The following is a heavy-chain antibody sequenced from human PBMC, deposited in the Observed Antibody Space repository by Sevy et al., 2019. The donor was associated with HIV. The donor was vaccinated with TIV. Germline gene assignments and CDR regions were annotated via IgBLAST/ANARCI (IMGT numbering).Heavy chain of an antibody. CDR3: ARHSFKHGYRPHYFDY. CDR2: IYHSGST. CDR1: GGSITSKNYF. D-gene: IGHD5-18*01. J-gene: IGHJ4*02. V-gene: IGHV4-39*01. Sequence: SETLSLTCSVSGGSITSKNYFWAWIRQSPGKGLEWIGSIYHSGSTYHSPSLQSRVVISVDTSRRHFSLKLSSVTATDTAVYYCARHSFKHGYRPHYFDYWSQGTLVTVSS.